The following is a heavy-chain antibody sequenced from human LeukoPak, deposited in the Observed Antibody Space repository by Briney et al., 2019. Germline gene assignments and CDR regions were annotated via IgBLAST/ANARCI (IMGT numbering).Heavy chain of an antibody. J-gene: IGHJ1*01. CDR1: GLTFNNYV. CDR2: ISGSGIST. CDR3: AKDSPIGYSSGWGYFQH. Sequence: GGSLRLSCAVSGLTFNNYVMSWVRQAPGKGLERVSAISGSGISTYYADSVKGRFTISRDKSKNTLYLQMHSLRAEDTAVYYCAKDSPIGYSSGWGYFQHWGQGTLVTVSS. V-gene: IGHV3-23*01. D-gene: IGHD6-19*01.